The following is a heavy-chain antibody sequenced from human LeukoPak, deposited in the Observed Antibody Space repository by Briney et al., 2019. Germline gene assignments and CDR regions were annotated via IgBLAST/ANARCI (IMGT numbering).Heavy chain of an antibody. CDR3: AKGTLSAELPPFYFDY. Sequence: GGSLRLSCAASGFPFGSFAMSWVRQAPGKGLEWVSGISGSGTSTYYADSVKGRFTISRDNSKNTLYLQMNSLRAEDTAVYYCAKGTLSAELPPFYFDYWGQGTLVTVSS. D-gene: IGHD1-26*01. J-gene: IGHJ4*02. CDR2: ISGSGTST. V-gene: IGHV3-23*01. CDR1: GFPFGSFA.